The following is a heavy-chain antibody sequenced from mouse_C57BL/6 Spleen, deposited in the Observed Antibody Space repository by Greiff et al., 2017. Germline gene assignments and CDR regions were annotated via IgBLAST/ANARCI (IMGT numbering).Heavy chain of an antibody. CDR1: GYTFTSYW. CDR3: ARRSGNGYFNYYAMDY. CDR2: IDPSDSYT. D-gene: IGHD2-3*01. V-gene: IGHV1-59*01. J-gene: IGHJ4*01. Sequence: QVHVKQPGAELVRPGTSVKLSCKASGYTFTSYWMHWVKQRPGQGLEWIGVIDPSDSYTNYNQKFKGKATLTVDTSSSTAYMQLSSLTSEDSAVYYCARRSGNGYFNYYAMDYWGQGTSVTVSS.